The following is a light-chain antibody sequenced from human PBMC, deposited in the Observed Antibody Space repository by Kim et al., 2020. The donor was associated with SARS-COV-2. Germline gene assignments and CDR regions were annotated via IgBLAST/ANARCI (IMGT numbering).Light chain of an antibody. CDR1: QSVLYSSNNKSY. CDR2: WAS. V-gene: IGKV4-1*01. Sequence: DIVMTQSPDSLAVPLGERATINCKSSQSVLYSSNNKSYLAWYQQKPGQPPKLLIYWASTRESGVPDRFSGSGSGTDFTLTISSLQAEDVAVYYCQQYYSTPLTFGGGTKVDIK. CDR3: QQYYSTPLT. J-gene: IGKJ4*01.